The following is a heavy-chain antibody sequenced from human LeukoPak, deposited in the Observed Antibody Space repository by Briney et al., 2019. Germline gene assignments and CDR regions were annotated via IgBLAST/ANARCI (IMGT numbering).Heavy chain of an antibody. D-gene: IGHD3-10*01. CDR1: GGSITGHY. Sequence: SETLSLTCTVSGGSITGHYWSWIRQPAGKGLEWIGRIYTNEYTNYNPSLKNRVTMSEDTSKNQFSLRLSSVTAADTAVYYCARPPYGDYFDYWGQGILVTVSS. CDR2: IYTNEYT. V-gene: IGHV4-4*07. J-gene: IGHJ4*02. CDR3: ARPPYGDYFDY.